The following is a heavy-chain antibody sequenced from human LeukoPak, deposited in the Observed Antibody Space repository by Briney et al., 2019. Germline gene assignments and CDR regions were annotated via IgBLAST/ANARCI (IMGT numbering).Heavy chain of an antibody. Sequence: GGSLRLSCAGSGFTFSFYSLNWVRQAPGRGLEWVSFISGSGSDIFYADSVKGRFTISRDNAKNSVSLQMDRLRGDDTAVYYCARDIGGSYSAIDYWGQGTLVTVSS. V-gene: IGHV3-21*05. CDR2: ISGSGSDI. J-gene: IGHJ4*02. CDR3: ARDIGGSYSAIDY. CDR1: GFTFSFYS. D-gene: IGHD1-26*01.